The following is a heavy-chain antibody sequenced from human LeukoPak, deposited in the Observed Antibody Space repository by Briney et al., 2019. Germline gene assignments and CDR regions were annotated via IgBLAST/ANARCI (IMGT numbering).Heavy chain of an antibody. CDR2: INWNGGST. CDR3: ARARITIFGVVIRDAFDI. V-gene: IGHV3-20*04. D-gene: IGHD3-3*01. Sequence: PGGSLRLSCAASGFTFDDYGMSWVRQTPGKGLEWVSPINWNGGSTGYADSVKGRFTISRDNAKNSLYLQTNSLRAEDTAFYYCARARITIFGVVIRDAFDIWGQGTMVTVSS. CDR1: GFTFDDYG. J-gene: IGHJ3*02.